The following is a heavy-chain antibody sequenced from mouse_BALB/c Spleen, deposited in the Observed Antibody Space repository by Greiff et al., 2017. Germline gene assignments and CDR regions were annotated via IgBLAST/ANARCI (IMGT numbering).Heavy chain of an antibody. J-gene: IGHJ4*01. CDR1: GFTFNTYA. Sequence: EVKLQESGGGLVQPKGSLKLSCAASGFTFNTYAMNWVRQAPGKGLEWVARIRSKSNNYATYYADSVKDRFTISRDDSQSMLYLQMNNLKTEDTAMYYCVRHGGITHAMDYWGQGTSVTVSS. CDR2: IRSKSNNYAT. CDR3: VRHGGITHAMDY. D-gene: IGHD1-1*01. V-gene: IGHV10-1*02.